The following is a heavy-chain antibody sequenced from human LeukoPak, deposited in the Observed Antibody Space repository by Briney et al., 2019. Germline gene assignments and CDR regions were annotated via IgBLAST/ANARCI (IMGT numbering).Heavy chain of an antibody. CDR3: ARDFGQWQLNGGYYFDY. D-gene: IGHD6-19*01. V-gene: IGHV3-48*03. Sequence: PGGSLRLSCAASGFTFGSYEMNWVRQAPGKGLEWVSYISSSGSIIYYADSVKGRFTISRDNAKNSLYLQMNSLRAEDTAVYYCARDFGQWQLNGGYYFDYWGQGTLVTVSS. CDR1: GFTFGSYE. J-gene: IGHJ4*02. CDR2: ISSSGSII.